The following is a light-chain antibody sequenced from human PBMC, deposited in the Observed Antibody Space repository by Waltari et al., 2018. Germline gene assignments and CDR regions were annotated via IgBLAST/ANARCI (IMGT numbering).Light chain of an antibody. J-gene: IGKJ4*01. V-gene: IGKV1-39*01. CDR3: QQSYSVLGLT. CDR1: QSISDD. CDR2: AAS. Sequence: DVQLTQSPSSLAASVGDRVTITCRASQSISDDLNWYQVQPGKAPKLLIYAASTLQSGVPSRFSGSGSGTHFTLTISSLQPEDSATYYCQQSYSVLGLTFGGGTKVEI.